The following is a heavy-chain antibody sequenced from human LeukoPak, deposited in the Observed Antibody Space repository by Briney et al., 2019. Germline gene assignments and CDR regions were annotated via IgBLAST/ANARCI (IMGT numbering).Heavy chain of an antibody. CDR1: ECSFTSYW. CDR3: ARRRRRYDFWSGYYAFDY. Sequence: GESLKILCKGSECSFTSYWIAWVRQLPGKGLEWMGIIYPGDSDTKYIPSFQGQVTISADTSSSTAYLQGSSLKASDTAMYYCARRRRRYDFWSGYYAFDYWGQATLVTVPS. D-gene: IGHD3-3*01. V-gene: IGHV5-51*01. CDR2: IYPGDSDT. J-gene: IGHJ4*02.